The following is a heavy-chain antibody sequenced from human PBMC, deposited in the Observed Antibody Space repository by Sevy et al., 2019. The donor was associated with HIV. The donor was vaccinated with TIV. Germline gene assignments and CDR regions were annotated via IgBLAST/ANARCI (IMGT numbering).Heavy chain of an antibody. J-gene: IGHJ4*01. D-gene: IGHD3-10*01. CDR2: MTPSSRET. Sequence: ASVKVSCKASGYTFTSYDINWVRQAAGQGLEWVGWMTPSSRETGYARKFEGRITMTGDTSISTAYLELSSLTSEDTAVYFCARNLYGSGTFDYWGHGTLVTVSS. V-gene: IGHV1-8*01. CDR1: GYTFTSYD. CDR3: ARNLYGSGTFDY.